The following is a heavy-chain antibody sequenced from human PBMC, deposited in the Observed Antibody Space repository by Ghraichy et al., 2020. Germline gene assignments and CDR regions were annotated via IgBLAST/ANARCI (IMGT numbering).Heavy chain of an antibody. Sequence: ASVKVSCKTSGYTFVSFDINWVRQAPGQGLEWMGWISTSNNNTNYAQRVQDRVTLTTDTKTGTAYLELRSLRSDDTAVYFCARVKYGEHIDFWGQGTLVTVSS. J-gene: IGHJ4*02. CDR3: ARVKYGEHIDF. V-gene: IGHV1-18*04. D-gene: IGHD4/OR15-4a*01. CDR1: GYTFVSFD. CDR2: ISTSNNNT.